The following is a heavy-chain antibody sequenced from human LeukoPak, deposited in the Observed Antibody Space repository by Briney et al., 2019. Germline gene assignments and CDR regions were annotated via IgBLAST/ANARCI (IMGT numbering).Heavy chain of an antibody. V-gene: IGHV1-2*02. D-gene: IGHD3-3*02. J-gene: IGHJ4*02. Sequence: ASVKVSCKASGYTFSDFYIHWVRQAPGQGLEYVGWITPKSGDTYSPQRFQGRVTMTRDASISTAYMELSSLRSGDTAVYFCARVRLADERAWAYWGQGTLVTVSS. CDR3: ARVRLADERAWAY. CDR2: ITPKSGDT. CDR1: GYTFSDFY.